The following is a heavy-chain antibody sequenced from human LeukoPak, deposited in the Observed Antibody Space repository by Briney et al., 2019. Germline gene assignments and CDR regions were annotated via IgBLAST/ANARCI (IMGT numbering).Heavy chain of an antibody. J-gene: IGHJ4*02. CDR1: GFTFSTYA. CDR2: ISGSGGNT. V-gene: IGHV3-23*01. D-gene: IGHD4-11*01. CDR3: AKARYSNYPYYFDY. Sequence: PGGSLRLSCAASGFTFSTYAMNWVRQAPGKGLEWVSIISGSGGNTFYADSVKGRFTISRDNSKNTLYLQMNSLRAEDTAVYYCAKARYSNYPYYFDYWGQGTLVTVSS.